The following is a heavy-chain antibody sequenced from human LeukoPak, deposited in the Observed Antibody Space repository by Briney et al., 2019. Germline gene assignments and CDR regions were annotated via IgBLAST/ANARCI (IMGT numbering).Heavy chain of an antibody. V-gene: IGHV1-69*06. CDR2: IIPIFGTA. Sequence: SVKVSCKASGATFSSYAISWGRQAPGQGLEWWGGIIPIFGTANYAQKFQGRVTITADKSTSTAYMELSSLRSEDTAVYYCARAAGYCSSTSCYGGDAFDIWGQGTMVTVSS. CDR1: GATFSSYA. CDR3: ARAAGYCSSTSCYGGDAFDI. D-gene: IGHD2-2*01. J-gene: IGHJ3*02.